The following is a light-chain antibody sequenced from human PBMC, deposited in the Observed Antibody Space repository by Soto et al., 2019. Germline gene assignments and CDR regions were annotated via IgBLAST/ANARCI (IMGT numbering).Light chain of an antibody. J-gene: IGLJ2*01. V-gene: IGLV2-8*01. CDR2: EVS. CDR3: SSYAGSNNLV. Sequence: QSALTQPPSASGSPGQSVTISCTGTSSDVGGYNYVSWYQQHPGKAPKLMIYEVSKRPSGVPDSFSGSKSGNTASLTVSGLQAEDGADYYCSSYAGSNNLVFGGGTKLTVL. CDR1: SSDVGGYNY.